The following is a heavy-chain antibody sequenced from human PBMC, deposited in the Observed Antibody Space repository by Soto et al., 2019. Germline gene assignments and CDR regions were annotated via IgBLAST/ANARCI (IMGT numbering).Heavy chain of an antibody. J-gene: IGHJ4*02. D-gene: IGHD3-22*01. V-gene: IGHV4-39*01. CDR1: GGSISSSSYY. CDR3: ARIYYDSVFDY. Sequence: SETLSLTCTVSGGSISSSSYYWGWIRQPPGKGLEWIGSIYYSGSTYYNPSLKSRVTISVDTSKDQFSLKLSSVTAADTAVYYCARIYYDSVFDYWGQGTLVTVSS. CDR2: IYYSGST.